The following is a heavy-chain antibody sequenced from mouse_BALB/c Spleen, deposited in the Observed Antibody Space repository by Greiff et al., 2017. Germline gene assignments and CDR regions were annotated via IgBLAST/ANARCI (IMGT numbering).Heavy chain of an antibody. J-gene: IGHJ1*01. Sequence: DVKLVESGGGLVQPGGSLKLSCAASGFTFSSYGMSWVRQTPDKRLELVATINSNGGSTYYPDSVKGRFTISRDNAKNTLYLQMSSLKSEDTAMYYCAREGYGNYWYVDVWGAGTTVTVSS. CDR1: GFTFSSYG. CDR2: INSNGGST. V-gene: IGHV5-6-3*01. CDR3: AREGYGNYWYVDV. D-gene: IGHD2-10*02.